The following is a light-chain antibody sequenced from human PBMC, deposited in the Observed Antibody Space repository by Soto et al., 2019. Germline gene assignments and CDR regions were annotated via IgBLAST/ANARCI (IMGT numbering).Light chain of an antibody. V-gene: IGLV1-44*01. CDR3: ATWDDSLNAWV. CDR2: NSN. CDR1: SSNIGSNI. Sequence: QLVLTQPPSASGTPGQRVTISCSGSSSNIGSNIVNWFQQFPGTAPKLLIYNSNQRPSGVPDRFSGSKSGTSASLAISGRQSEDEADFYCATWDDSLNAWVFGGGTKLTVL. J-gene: IGLJ3*02.